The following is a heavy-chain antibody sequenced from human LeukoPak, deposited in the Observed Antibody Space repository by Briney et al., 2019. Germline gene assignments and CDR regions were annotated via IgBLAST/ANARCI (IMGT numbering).Heavy chain of an antibody. D-gene: IGHD6-19*01. J-gene: IGHJ4*02. CDR1: GGTFSSYA. CDR3: ARGGSGYSSGWTLTLFDY. V-gene: IGHV1-69*13. Sequence: SVPVSFKASGGTFSSYAISWVRQAPGQGLEWMGGIIPIFGTANYAQKFQGRVTITADESTSTAYMELSSLRTEDTAVYYCARGGSGYSSGWTLTLFDYWGQET. CDR2: IIPIFGTA.